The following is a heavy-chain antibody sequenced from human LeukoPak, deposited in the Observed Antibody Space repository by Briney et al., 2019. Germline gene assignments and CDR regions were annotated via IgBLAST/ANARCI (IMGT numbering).Heavy chain of an antibody. CDR3: ARESGYSLGGFFDY. Sequence: ASVNVSCKASGGTFSSCAISWVRPAPGQGLEWMGGIIPIFGTANYAQKFQGRVTITADESTSTAYMELSSLRSEDTAVYYCARESGYSLGGFFDYWGQGTLVTVSS. D-gene: IGHD5-18*01. CDR2: IIPIFGTA. J-gene: IGHJ4*02. CDR1: GGTFSSCA. V-gene: IGHV1-69*01.